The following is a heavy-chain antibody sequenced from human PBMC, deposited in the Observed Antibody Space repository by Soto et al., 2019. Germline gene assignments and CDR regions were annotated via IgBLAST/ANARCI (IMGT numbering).Heavy chain of an antibody. D-gene: IGHD2-2*01. J-gene: IGHJ5*02. V-gene: IGHV3-30*18. CDR2: ISYDGSAK. CDR1: GFTFSSHG. CDR3: AKDFCSSTSCPFDP. Sequence: PGGSLRLSCAASGFTFSSHGMHWVRQGPGKGLEWVAVISYDGSAKYYADSVKGRFTISRDNSKNTLYLQMNSLRAEDTAVYYCAKDFCSSTSCPFDPWGQGTRVTVSS.